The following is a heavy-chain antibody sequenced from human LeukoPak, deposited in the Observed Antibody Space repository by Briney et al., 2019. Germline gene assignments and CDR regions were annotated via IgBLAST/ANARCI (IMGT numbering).Heavy chain of an antibody. D-gene: IGHD3-3*01. CDR1: GGTFSSYA. CDR2: IIPIFGTA. V-gene: IGHV1-69*06. CDR3: ARGLYDFWSGYYEVDAFDI. J-gene: IGHJ3*02. Sequence: KISCKASGGTFSSYAISWVRQAPGQGLEWMGGIIPIFGTANYAQKFQGRVTITADKSTSTAYMELSSLRSEDTAVYYCARGLYDFWSGYYEVDAFDIWGQGTMVTVSS.